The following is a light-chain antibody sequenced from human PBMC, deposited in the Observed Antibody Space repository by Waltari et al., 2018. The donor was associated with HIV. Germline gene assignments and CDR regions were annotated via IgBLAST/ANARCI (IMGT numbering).Light chain of an antibody. CDR3: QQYDSAPST. V-gene: IGKV1-5*03. CDR1: QSISTW. Sequence: VHMTPPPPRVAESRGVSSTITCRASQSISTWLAWYQQRPRKAPDLLIYKASTVEGGVPSRFSGSGSGTEFTLSISNLQSNDSATYYCQQYDSAPSTFGQGTKLEI. CDR2: KAS. J-gene: IGKJ2*01.